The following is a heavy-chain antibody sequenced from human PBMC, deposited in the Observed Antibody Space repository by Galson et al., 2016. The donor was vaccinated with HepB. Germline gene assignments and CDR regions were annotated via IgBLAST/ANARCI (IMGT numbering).Heavy chain of an antibody. CDR2: VSSDSLSK. Sequence: SLRLSCAASGFTFGAYTMNWVRQSPGKGLEWVSTVSSDSLSKYYADSVGGRFTVSRDNVNNALFLQMNSLRADDTGAHYCARDRGYWGMDVWGQGTTVTISS. CDR1: GFTFGAYT. V-gene: IGHV3-21*03. D-gene: IGHD6-25*01. CDR3: ARDRGYWGMDV. J-gene: IGHJ6*02.